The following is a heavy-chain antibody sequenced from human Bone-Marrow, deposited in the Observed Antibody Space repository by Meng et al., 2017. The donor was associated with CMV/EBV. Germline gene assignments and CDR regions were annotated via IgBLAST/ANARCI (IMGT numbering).Heavy chain of an antibody. D-gene: IGHD3-10*01. Sequence: SVKVSCKASGYTFTGHYIHWIRQAPGQGLEWMGGIIPIFGTANYAQKFQGRVTITTDESTSTAYMELSSLRSEDTAVYYCARGLYYYGSGSWSYGMDVWGQGTTVTVSS. CDR1: GYTFTGHY. J-gene: IGHJ6*02. V-gene: IGHV1-69*05. CDR3: ARGLYYYGSGSWSYGMDV. CDR2: IIPIFGTA.